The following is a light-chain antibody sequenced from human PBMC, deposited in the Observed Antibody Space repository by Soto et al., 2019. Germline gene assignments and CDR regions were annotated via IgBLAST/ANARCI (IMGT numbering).Light chain of an antibody. J-gene: IGKJ1*01. CDR1: QSITDN. V-gene: IGKV3-15*01. CDR3: QQYNGWPLT. Sequence: EIVMTQSPATLSVSPGERATLSCRASQSITDNLAWYQQKPGQAPRLLIYGASTRATDIPARFSGRGSGTEFTLTISSLQSEDFAVYYCQQYNGWPLTFGQGTKVEIK. CDR2: GAS.